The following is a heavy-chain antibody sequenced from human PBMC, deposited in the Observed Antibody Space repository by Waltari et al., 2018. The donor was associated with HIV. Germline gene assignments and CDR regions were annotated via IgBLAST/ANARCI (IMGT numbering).Heavy chain of an antibody. V-gene: IGHV3-30*02. Sequence: QVQLVESGGGVVQPGGSLRLSCAASGFTFSSYGMHWVRQAPGKGLEWVAFIRYDGSNKYYADSVKGRFTISRDNSKNTLYLQMNSLRAEDTAVYYCAKDQVPYYYYGMDVWGQGTTVTVSS. J-gene: IGHJ6*02. CDR2: IRYDGSNK. CDR1: GFTFSSYG. CDR3: AKDQVPYYYYGMDV.